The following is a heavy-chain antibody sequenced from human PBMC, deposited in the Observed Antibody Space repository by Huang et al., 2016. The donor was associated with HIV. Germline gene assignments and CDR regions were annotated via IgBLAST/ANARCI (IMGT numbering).Heavy chain of an antibody. V-gene: IGHV3-74*01. J-gene: IGHJ4*02. CDR3: VRDPRIQSWLNYFDY. CDR2: INSDVRSS. D-gene: IGHD3-22*01. Sequence: EVQLVESGGGLVQPGGSLRLSCAASGFTFSSYWMHWVREAPGKGLVWVSRINSDVRSSGYADSVKGRFTISRDNAKNTLYLQMNSLRAEDTAVYYCVRDPRIQSWLNYFDYWGQGTLVSVSS. CDR1: GFTFSSYW.